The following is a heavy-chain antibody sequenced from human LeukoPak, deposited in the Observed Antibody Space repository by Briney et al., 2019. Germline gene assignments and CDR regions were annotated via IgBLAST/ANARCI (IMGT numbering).Heavy chain of an antibody. CDR2: IYTSGST. CDR3: ARGLVTIFGVVIIPGAFDI. Sequence: PSETLSLTCTVSGGSISSYYWSWIRQPAGKGLEWIGRIYTSGSTNYNPSLKSRVTMSVDTSKNQFSLKLSSVTAADTAVYYCARGLVTIFGVVIIPGAFDIWGQGTMVTVSS. D-gene: IGHD3-3*01. V-gene: IGHV4-4*07. J-gene: IGHJ3*02. CDR1: GGSISSYY.